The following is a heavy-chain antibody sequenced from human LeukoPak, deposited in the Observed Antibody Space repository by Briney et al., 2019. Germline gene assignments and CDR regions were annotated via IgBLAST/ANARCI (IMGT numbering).Heavy chain of an antibody. CDR3: ARNVPYGSSSRSRVDP. CDR1: GGSISSGSYY. V-gene: IGHV4-61*02. J-gene: IGHJ5*02. CDR2: IYPSGNT. Sequence: PSETLSLTCTVSGGSISSGSYYWSWIRQPAGKGLEWIGRIYPSGNTDYNPSLKSRVTMSLDTSKNQFSLKLSSVTAADTAIYYCARNVPYGSSSRSRVDPWGQGTLVTVSS. D-gene: IGHD6-6*01.